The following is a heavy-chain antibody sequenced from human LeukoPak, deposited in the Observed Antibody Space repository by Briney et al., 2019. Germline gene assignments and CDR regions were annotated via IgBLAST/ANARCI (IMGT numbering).Heavy chain of an antibody. CDR1: GGSIRSYY. CDR3: ARVRSSWYLGYFDY. J-gene: IGHJ4*02. CDR2: IYYSGST. D-gene: IGHD6-13*01. Sequence: PPETLSLTCIVSGGSIRSYYWGWIRQPPGKGLEWIGYIYYSGSTNYNPSLKSRVTISVDTSKNQFSLKLSSVTAADTAVYYCARVRSSWYLGYFDYWGQGTLVTVSS. V-gene: IGHV4-59*01.